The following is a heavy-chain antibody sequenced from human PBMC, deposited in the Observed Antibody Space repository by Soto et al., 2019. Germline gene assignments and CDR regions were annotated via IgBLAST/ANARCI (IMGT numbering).Heavy chain of an antibody. CDR1: GYTFTSYD. D-gene: IGHD4-17*01. CDR2: MNPNSGNT. Sequence: QVQLVQSGAEVKKPGASVKVSCKASGYTFTSYDIKWVRQATGQGLEWMGWMNPNSGNTGYAQKFEGRVNKNRNTSISTAYMELSSLRSEDTAVYYCATTLYGDNVDYWGQGTLVTVSS. CDR3: ATTLYGDNVDY. J-gene: IGHJ4*02. V-gene: IGHV1-8*01.